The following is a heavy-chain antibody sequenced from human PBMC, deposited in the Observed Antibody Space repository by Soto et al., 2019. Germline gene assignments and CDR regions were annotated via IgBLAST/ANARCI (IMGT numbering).Heavy chain of an antibody. D-gene: IGHD2-2*01. Sequence: QVQLVQSGAEVKKPGASVKVSCKASGYTFTGYYMHWVRQAPGQGLEWMGWINPNSGGTNYAQKFPGWVTMTRDTSISTAYMELSRLRSDDTAVYYCASSRVVPAAIGYYYYGMDVWGQGTTVTVSS. J-gene: IGHJ6*02. CDR2: INPNSGGT. CDR1: GYTFTGYY. V-gene: IGHV1-2*04. CDR3: ASSRVVPAAIGYYYYGMDV.